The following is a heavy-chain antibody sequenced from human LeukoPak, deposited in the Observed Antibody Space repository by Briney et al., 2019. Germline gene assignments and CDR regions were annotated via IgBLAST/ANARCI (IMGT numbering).Heavy chain of an antibody. CDR3: ARDLYSSGPNWFDP. J-gene: IGHJ5*02. Sequence: GGSLRLSCAASGFTFSSYSMTWVRQAPGKGLEWVSSISSSSSYIYYADSVKGRFTISRDNAKNSLYLQMNSLRAEDTAVYYCARDLYSSGPNWFDPWGQGTLVTVSS. V-gene: IGHV3-21*01. CDR2: ISSSSSYI. CDR1: GFTFSSYS. D-gene: IGHD6-25*01.